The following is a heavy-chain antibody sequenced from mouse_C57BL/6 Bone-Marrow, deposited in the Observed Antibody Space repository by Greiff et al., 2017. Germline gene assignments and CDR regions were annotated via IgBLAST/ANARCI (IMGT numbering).Heavy chain of an antibody. Sequence: VQLQESGGGLVKPGGSLKLSCAASGFTFSSYAMSWVRQTPEKRLEWVATISDGGSYTYYPDNVKGRFTISRDNAKNNLYLQMSHLKSEDTAMYYCARGLTGYFDYWGQGTTLTVSS. V-gene: IGHV5-4*01. CDR3: ARGLTGYFDY. CDR1: GFTFSSYA. CDR2: ISDGGSYT. J-gene: IGHJ2*01.